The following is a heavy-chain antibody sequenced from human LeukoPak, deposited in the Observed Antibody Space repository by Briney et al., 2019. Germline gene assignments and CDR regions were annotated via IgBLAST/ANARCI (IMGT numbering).Heavy chain of an antibody. D-gene: IGHD1-26*01. CDR3: AKAFAFVGANFFDY. CDR1: GFTFSIYA. Sequence: HAGGSLRLSCAASGFTFSIYAMSWVRQAPGKGLEWVSAIGDATYYADSVEGRFTISRDNSKNTLYLQMNSLRAEDAAIYYCAKAFAFVGANFFDYWGQGTLVTVSS. J-gene: IGHJ4*02. CDR2: IGDAT. V-gene: IGHV3-23*01.